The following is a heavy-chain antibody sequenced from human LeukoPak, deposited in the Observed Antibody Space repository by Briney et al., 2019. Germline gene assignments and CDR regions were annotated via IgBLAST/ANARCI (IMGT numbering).Heavy chain of an antibody. Sequence: GGSLRLSCAASGFTFSNFGMHWVRQAPGKGLEWVAVISYDGSNKYYADSVKGRFTISRDNSKNTLYLQMNSLRPEDTAVYYCARDYYGDYIFYGMDVWGQGTTVTVSS. J-gene: IGHJ6*02. CDR1: GFTFSNFG. V-gene: IGHV3-30*03. D-gene: IGHD4-17*01. CDR3: ARDYYGDYIFYGMDV. CDR2: ISYDGSNK.